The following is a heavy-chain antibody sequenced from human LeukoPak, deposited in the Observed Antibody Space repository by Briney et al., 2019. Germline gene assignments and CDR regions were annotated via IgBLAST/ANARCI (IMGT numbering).Heavy chain of an antibody. CDR3: ARDRVGATDYFVY. CDR1: GFTFSSYA. V-gene: IGHV3-30-3*01. CDR2: ISYDGSNK. Sequence: GRSLRLSCAASGFTFSSYAMHWVRQAPGKGLEWVAVISYDGSNKYYADSVKGRFTISRDNSKNTLYLQMNSLRAEDTAVYYCARDRVGATDYFVYWGQGTLVTVSS. J-gene: IGHJ4*02. D-gene: IGHD1-26*01.